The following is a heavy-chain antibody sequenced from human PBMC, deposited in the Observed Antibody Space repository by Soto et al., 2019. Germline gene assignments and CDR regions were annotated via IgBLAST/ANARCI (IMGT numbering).Heavy chain of an antibody. CDR1: GFTFSSYG. V-gene: IGHV3-30*03. Sequence: GGSLRLSCAASGFTFSSYGMHWVRQAPGRGPEWVAVISYDGSNQYYADSVKGRFTISRDKYKNTLYLQMNSLRAEDTGVYYCARPRVLMATFDYYYYYGMDVWGQGTTVTVSS. CDR3: ARPRVLMATFDYYYYYGMDV. J-gene: IGHJ6*02. D-gene: IGHD3-9*01. CDR2: ISYDGSNQ.